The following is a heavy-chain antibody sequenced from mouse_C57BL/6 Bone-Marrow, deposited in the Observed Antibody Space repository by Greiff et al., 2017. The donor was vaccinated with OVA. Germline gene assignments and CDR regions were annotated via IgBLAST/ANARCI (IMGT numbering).Heavy chain of an antibody. J-gene: IGHJ3*01. V-gene: IGHV14-4*01. CDR2: IDPENGDT. Sequence: QLQQSGAELVRPGASVKLSCTASGFNIKDDYMHWVKQRPEQGLEWIGWIDPENGDTEYASKFQGKATITADTSSTTAYLQLSSLTSEDTAVYYCTTGDFPLAYSGQGTLVTVSA. CDR3: TTGDFPLAY. CDR1: GFNIKDDY.